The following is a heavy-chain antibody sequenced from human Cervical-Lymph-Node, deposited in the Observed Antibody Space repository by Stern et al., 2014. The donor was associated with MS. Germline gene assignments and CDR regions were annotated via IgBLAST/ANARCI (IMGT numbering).Heavy chain of an antibody. V-gene: IGHV4-31*01. D-gene: IGHD6-19*01. J-gene: IGHJ4*02. CDR2: IYYSGST. Sequence: QVQLQESGPGLVKPSQTLSLTCTVSGGSISRGGYYWSWIRQHPGKGLEWIGYIYYSGSTYYNPSLKSLVTISVDTSKNQFSLKLSSVTAADTAVYYCARGRSGWSGSSFDYWGQGTLVTVSS. CDR1: GGSISRGGYY. CDR3: ARGRSGWSGSSFDY.